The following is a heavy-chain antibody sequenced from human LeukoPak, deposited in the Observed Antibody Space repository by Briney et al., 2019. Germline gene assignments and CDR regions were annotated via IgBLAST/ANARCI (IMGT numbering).Heavy chain of an antibody. CDR3: ARSTDPYRSPRNYYYYYYMDV. CDR2: IYTSAST. V-gene: IGHV4-4*07. Sequence: SETLSLTCTVSGGSISSYYWSWIRQPAGKGLEWIGRIYTSASTNYNPSLKSRVTISVDKSKNQFSLKLSSVTAADTAVYYCARSTDPYRSPRNYYYYYYMDVWGKGTTVTVSS. CDR1: GGSISSYY. D-gene: IGHD4-11*01. J-gene: IGHJ6*03.